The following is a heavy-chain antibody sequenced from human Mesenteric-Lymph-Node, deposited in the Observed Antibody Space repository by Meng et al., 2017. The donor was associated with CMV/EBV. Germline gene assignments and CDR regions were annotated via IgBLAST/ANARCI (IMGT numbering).Heavy chain of an antibody. V-gene: IGHV5-51*01. CDR1: GDRFANLW. CDR2: IYPGDSDT. D-gene: IGHD2-8*01. CDR3: ARRRGLGVLYYFDY. Sequence: GSGDRFANLWVAWVRQMPGKGLEWMGIIYPGDSDTRYSPSFQGQVTISADKFTNTAYLQWSSLKASDTAMYYCARRRGLGVLYYFDYWGQGTLVTVSS. J-gene: IGHJ4*02.